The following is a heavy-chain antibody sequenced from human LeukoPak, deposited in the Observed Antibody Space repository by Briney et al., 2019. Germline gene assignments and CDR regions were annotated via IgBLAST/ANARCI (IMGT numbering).Heavy chain of an antibody. V-gene: IGHV3-23*01. Sequence: SLRLSCAVSGFTLSSYAMSWVSQAPGKGLEWVSAISSSGGRTYFADSVKGRFTIARDNSKHTLYLQMNSLRAEDKAVYYCAKGEYSGYDSPYYGMDVGGQGTTVPVSS. CDR3: AKGEYSGYDSPYYGMDV. CDR1: GFTLSSYA. CDR2: ISSSGGRT. J-gene: IGHJ6*01. D-gene: IGHD5-12*01.